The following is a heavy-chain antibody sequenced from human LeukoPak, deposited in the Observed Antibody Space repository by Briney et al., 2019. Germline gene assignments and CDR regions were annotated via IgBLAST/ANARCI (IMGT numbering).Heavy chain of an antibody. D-gene: IGHD6-13*01. CDR3: ARHKSTSLYPAGFDP. J-gene: IGHJ5*02. CDR1: GYSFTSYW. Sequence: GESLKISCKGSGYSFTSYWIGRVRQMPGKGLEWMGIIYPGDSDTRYSPSFQGQVTISADKSISTAYLQWSSLKASDTAMYYCARHKSTSLYPAGFDPWGQGTLYTVSS. CDR2: IYPGDSDT. V-gene: IGHV5-51*01.